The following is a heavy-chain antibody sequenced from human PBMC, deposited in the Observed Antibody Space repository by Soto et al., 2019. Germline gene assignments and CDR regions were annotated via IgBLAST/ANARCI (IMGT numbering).Heavy chain of an antibody. CDR3: ARGLLGYCSGGSCFSPGGNWFVP. D-gene: IGHD2-15*01. Sequence: QVQLVQSGAEVKKPGASVKVSCKASGYTFTSYDINWVRQATGQGLEWMGWMNPNSGNTGYAQKFQGRVTMTRNTSISTAYMELSSLRSEDTAVYYCARGLLGYCSGGSCFSPGGNWFVPWGQGTLVTVSS. CDR2: MNPNSGNT. V-gene: IGHV1-8*01. CDR1: GYTFTSYD. J-gene: IGHJ5*02.